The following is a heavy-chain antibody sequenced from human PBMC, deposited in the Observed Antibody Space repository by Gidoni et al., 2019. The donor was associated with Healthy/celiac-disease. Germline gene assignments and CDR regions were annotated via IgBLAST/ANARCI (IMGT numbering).Heavy chain of an antibody. V-gene: IGHV1-2*02. CDR1: GYTFTGYY. Sequence: QVQLVQSGAEVKQPGASVKVSCKASGYTFTGYYMTWVRQAPGQGLEWMGWINPNSGGTNYAQKFQGRVTMTRDTSISTAYMELSRLRSDDTAVYYCARGSGYSSGWYSGRGWFDPWGQGTLVTVSS. CDR2: INPNSGGT. D-gene: IGHD6-19*01. CDR3: ARGSGYSSGWYSGRGWFDP. J-gene: IGHJ5*02.